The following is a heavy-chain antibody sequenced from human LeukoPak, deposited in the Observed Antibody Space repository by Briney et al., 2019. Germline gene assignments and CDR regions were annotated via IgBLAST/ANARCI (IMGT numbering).Heavy chain of an antibody. D-gene: IGHD3-9*01. J-gene: IGHJ4*02. CDR2: IYHSGST. CDR3: VRDSRNYGIY. Sequence: SETLSLTCAVSGYSISSGYYWGWIRQPPGKGLEWIGSIYHSGSTYYNPSLKSRVTISVDTSKNQFSLKLDSVTAADTAMYYCVRDSRNYGIYWGQGTLVTVSS. CDR1: GYSISSGYY. V-gene: IGHV4-38-2*02.